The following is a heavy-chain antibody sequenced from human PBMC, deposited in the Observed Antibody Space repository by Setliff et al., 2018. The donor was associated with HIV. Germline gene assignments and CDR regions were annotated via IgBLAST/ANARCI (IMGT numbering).Heavy chain of an antibody. CDR3: ARDPILVAKGAFDI. V-gene: IGHV4-59*11. Sequence: SETLSLTCTVSGGSISSHYWSWIRQPPGKGLEWIGSIYYSGSTNYNPSLKSRVTISVDTSKNQFSLKLRSVTAADTAVYYCARDPILVAKGAFDIWGQGTMVTVSS. J-gene: IGHJ3*02. CDR2: IYYSGST. D-gene: IGHD3-22*01. CDR1: GGSISSHY.